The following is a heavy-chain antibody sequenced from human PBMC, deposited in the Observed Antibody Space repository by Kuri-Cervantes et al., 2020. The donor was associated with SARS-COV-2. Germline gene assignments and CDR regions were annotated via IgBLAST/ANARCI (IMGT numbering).Heavy chain of an antibody. CDR3: AKDLILSSFSITMVRGVIITVFDY. CDR2: ISGSGGST. Sequence: GESLKISCAASGFTFSRDTMYWVRQAPGKGLEWVSAISGSGGSTYYADSVKGRFTISRDNSKNTLYLQMNSLRAEDTAVYYCAKDLILSSFSITMVRGVIITVFDYWGQGTLVTVSS. CDR1: GFTFSRDT. D-gene: IGHD3-10*01. V-gene: IGHV3-23*01. J-gene: IGHJ4*02.